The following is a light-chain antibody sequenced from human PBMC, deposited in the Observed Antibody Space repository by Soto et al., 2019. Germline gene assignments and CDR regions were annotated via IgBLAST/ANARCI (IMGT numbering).Light chain of an antibody. V-gene: IGLV2-23*01. Sequence: QSALTQPASVSGSPGQSITISCTGTSSDVGSYNLVSWYQQHPGKAPKLMIYEGSKRPSGVSNGFSGSKSGNTASLTVSGLRAEDEADYYCCSYAGTSTAVVFGGGTKLTVL. CDR2: EGS. CDR3: CSYAGTSTAVV. J-gene: IGLJ2*01. CDR1: SSDVGSYNL.